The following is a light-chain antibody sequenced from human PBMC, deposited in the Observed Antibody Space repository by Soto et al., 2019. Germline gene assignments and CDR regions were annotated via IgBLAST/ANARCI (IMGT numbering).Light chain of an antibody. CDR3: QQYNSYWT. V-gene: IGKV1-39*01. CDR1: QSISSY. J-gene: IGKJ1*01. Sequence: DIQMTQSPSTLSASVGDRVTITCRASQSISSYVNWYQQKPGKAPKLLIYAASSLQSGVPSRFSGSGSGTDFTLTISSLQPDDFASYYCQQYNSYWTFGQGTKVDIK. CDR2: AAS.